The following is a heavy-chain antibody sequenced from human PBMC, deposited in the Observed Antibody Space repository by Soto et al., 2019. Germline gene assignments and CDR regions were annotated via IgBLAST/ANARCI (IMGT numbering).Heavy chain of an antibody. CDR3: ARDHSRSWYVYYYYYRDV. J-gene: IGHJ6*03. CDR2: IWYDGSNK. D-gene: IGHD6-13*01. V-gene: IGHV3-33*01. Sequence: QVQLVESGGGVVQPGMSLRLSCAACGFTFSSYGMHWVRQAPGKALEWVAVIWYDGSNKYYADSVEGRFTISIDNSKNTLYLHTNRLRAEDTAEYYCARDHSRSWYVYYYYYRDVWGNGTTVTVSS. CDR1: GFTFSSYG.